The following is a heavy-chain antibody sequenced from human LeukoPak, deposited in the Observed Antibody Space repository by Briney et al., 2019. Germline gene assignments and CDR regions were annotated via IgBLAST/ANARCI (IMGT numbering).Heavy chain of an antibody. Sequence: GESLQISCKGSGYSFTSYWIGWVRQMPGKGLEWMGIIYPGDSDTRYSPSFQGQVTILADKSISTAYLQWSSLKASDTAMYYCARRGESYDSSGYYWAAFDIWGQGTMVTVSS. CDR2: IYPGDSDT. CDR1: GYSFTSYW. V-gene: IGHV5-51*01. CDR3: ARRGESYDSSGYYWAAFDI. J-gene: IGHJ3*02. D-gene: IGHD3-22*01.